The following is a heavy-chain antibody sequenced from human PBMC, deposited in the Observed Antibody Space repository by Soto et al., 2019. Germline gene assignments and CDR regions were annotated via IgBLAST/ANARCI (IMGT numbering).Heavy chain of an antibody. CDR2: IYYSGST. V-gene: IGHV4-39*07. CDR3: ARSRKGASMTTETFDP. J-gene: IGHJ5*02. CDR1: GGSISSSSYY. Sequence: PSETLSLTCTVSGGSISSSSYYWGWIRQPPGKGLEWIGSIYYSGSTYYNPSLKSRVTISVDTSKNQFSLKLSSVTAADTAVYYCARSRKGASMTTETFDPWGQGTLVTVSS. D-gene: IGHD4-4*01.